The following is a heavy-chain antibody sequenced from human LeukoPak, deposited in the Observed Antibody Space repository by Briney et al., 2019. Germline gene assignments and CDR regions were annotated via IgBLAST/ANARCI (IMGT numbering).Heavy chain of an antibody. CDR2: ISPDGGEI. D-gene: IGHD2-2*01. CDR1: GFTFSSFW. J-gene: IGHJ4*02. V-gene: IGHV3-7*01. Sequence: GGSLRLSCAASGFTFSSFWRGWIRQAPGKGLEWVGNISPDGGEIHYVGYVKGRFTISRDNAKKSLHLQMSSMRVDDTAVYYCARDSNSYYFDNWGQGTMVTVSS. CDR3: ARDSNSYYFDN.